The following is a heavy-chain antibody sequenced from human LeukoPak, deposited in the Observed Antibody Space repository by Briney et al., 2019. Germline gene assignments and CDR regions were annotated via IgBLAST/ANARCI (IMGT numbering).Heavy chain of an antibody. Sequence: SETLSLTCAVYGGSFSGYYWSWIRQPPGKGLEWIGEINHSGSTNYNPSLKSRVTISVDTSKNQFSLKLSSVTAANTAVYYCARVGGYYYYYMDVWGKGTTATVSS. D-gene: IGHD3-16*01. V-gene: IGHV4-34*01. CDR2: INHSGST. CDR1: GGSFSGYY. J-gene: IGHJ6*03. CDR3: ARVGGYYYYYMDV.